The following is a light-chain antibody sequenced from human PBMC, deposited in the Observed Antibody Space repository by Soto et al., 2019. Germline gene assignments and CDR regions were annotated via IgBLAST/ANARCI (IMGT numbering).Light chain of an antibody. J-gene: IGKJ2*01. CDR1: QSLLYSSGYNY. CDR2: LGS. V-gene: IGKV2-28*01. CDR3: MQALQTPL. Sequence: DIVMTQSPLSLPVTPGEPASISCRSSQSLLYSSGYNYLDWYLQKPGQSPQLLIYLGSHRASGVPDRFSASGSGTDFTLKISRVEAEDVGVYYCMQALQTPLFGQGTKLEIK.